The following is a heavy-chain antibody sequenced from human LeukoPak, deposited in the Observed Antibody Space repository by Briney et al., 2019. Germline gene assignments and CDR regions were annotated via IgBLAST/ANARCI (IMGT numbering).Heavy chain of an antibody. CDR2: IWYDGSNK. D-gene: IGHD6-13*01. V-gene: IGHV3-33*01. CDR3: ARGPYSSSWYYFDY. CDR1: GFTFSSYG. J-gene: IGHJ4*02. Sequence: PGRSLRLSCAASGFTFSSYGMHWVRQAPGKGLEWVAVIWYDGSNKYYADSVKGRFTISRDNSKNTLYLQMNSLRAEDTAVYYCARGPYSSSWYYFDYWGQGTLVTVSS.